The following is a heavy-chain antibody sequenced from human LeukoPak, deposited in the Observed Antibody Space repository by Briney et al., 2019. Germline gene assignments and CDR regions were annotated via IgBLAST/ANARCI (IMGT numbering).Heavy chain of an antibody. D-gene: IGHD4-17*01. Sequence: SETLSLTCAVYGGSFSGYYWSWIRQPPGQGLEWIGYVFDSGGANYNPSLKSRVTISVDTSKNQFSVKLGSVTAADTAVYYCAAALGRYGDYSRGYYFDYWGQGTLVTVSS. CDR3: AAALGRYGDYSRGYYFDY. V-gene: IGHV4-59*13. CDR1: GGSFSGYY. J-gene: IGHJ4*02. CDR2: VFDSGGA.